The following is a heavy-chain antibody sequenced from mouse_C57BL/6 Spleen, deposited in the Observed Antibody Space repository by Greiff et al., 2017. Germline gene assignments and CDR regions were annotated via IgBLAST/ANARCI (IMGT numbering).Heavy chain of an antibody. Sequence: EVQLQQSGAELVRPGASVKLSCTASGFNIKDDYMHWVKQRPEQGLEWIGWIDPENGDTEYASKFQGKATITADTSSNTAYLQLSSLTSEDTAVYYCTYITTVVAPYYCDYWGQGTTLTVSS. CDR2: IDPENGDT. V-gene: IGHV14-4*01. CDR3: TYITTVVAPYYCDY. CDR1: GFNIKDDY. D-gene: IGHD1-1*01. J-gene: IGHJ2*01.